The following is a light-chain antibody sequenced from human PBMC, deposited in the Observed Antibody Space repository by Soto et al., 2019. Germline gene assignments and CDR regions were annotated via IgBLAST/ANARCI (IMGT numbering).Light chain of an antibody. J-gene: IGKJ5*01. CDR1: QSINRF. V-gene: IGKV1-39*01. CDR2: AAS. CDR3: QQSYSPPPVT. Sequence: DSQITHSPSSLSASVGDRVTITCRASQSINRFLNWYQQKPGKAPKLLIYAASSLQSGVPSRFSGSGSGTDFTLTISSLQPEDFATYYCQQSYSPPPVTSGQGTRLEIK.